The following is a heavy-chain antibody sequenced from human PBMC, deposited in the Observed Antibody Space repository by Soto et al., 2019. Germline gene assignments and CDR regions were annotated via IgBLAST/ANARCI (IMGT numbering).Heavy chain of an antibody. D-gene: IGHD3-22*01. CDR3: ARWPNYYDSSSYFRQEYFDY. CDR1: GLSVTDTY. J-gene: IGHJ4*02. V-gene: IGHV3-53*01. Sequence: GGSLRLSCAASGLSVTDTYMSWVRQALGKGLEWVSVVYIDGTTNYADSVKGRFTISRDNAKNSLFLQMNGLRAEDTAVYYCARWPNYYDSSSYFRQEYFDYWGQGTLVTVSS. CDR2: VYIDGTT.